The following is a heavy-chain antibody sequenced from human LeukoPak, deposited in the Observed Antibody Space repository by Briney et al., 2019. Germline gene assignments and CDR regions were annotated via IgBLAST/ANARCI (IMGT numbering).Heavy chain of an antibody. CDR2: IYPGDSDT. CDR3: AGRQVVPAAISHWYFDL. Sequence: GESLKISCKGSGYSFTSYWIGWVRQMPGKGLEWMGIIYPGDSDTRYSLSFQGQVTISADKSISTAYLQWSSLKASDTAMYYCAGRQVVPAAISHWYFDLWGRGTLVTVSS. CDR1: GYSFTSYW. D-gene: IGHD2-2*01. V-gene: IGHV5-51*01. J-gene: IGHJ2*01.